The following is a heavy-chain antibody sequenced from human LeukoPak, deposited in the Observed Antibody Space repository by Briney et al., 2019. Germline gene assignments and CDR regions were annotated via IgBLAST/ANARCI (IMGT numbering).Heavy chain of an antibody. CDR2: IYYCGST. Sequence: SETLSLTCTVSGGSISSYYWSWIRQPPRKGREWIGYIYYCGSTNYNPTLKSRVTISIDTSKNQFSLKLISVTAADTAVYYCASFFSATRGELLDWGQGTLVTVSS. D-gene: IGHD3-10*01. V-gene: IGHV4-59*01. J-gene: IGHJ4*02. CDR3: ASFFSATRGELLD. CDR1: GGSISSYY.